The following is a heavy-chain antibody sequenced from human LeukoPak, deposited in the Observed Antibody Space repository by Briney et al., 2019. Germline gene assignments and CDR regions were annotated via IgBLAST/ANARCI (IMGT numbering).Heavy chain of an antibody. J-gene: IGHJ3*02. Sequence: SSETLSLTCAVYGASFSGYYWSWLRQPPGKGLEWLGEINHSGSTNSNPSLKSRVTISVDTSKNQFSLKLSSVTAADTAVYYCASGLGDCYNLGDAFDIWGQGTMVTVSS. CDR1: GASFSGYY. CDR2: INHSGST. D-gene: IGHD2-21*01. V-gene: IGHV4-34*01. CDR3: ASGLGDCYNLGDAFDI.